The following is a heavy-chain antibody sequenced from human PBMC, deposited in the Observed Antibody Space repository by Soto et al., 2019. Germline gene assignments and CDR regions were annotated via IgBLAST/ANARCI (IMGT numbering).Heavy chain of an antibody. Sequence: ASVKVSCKASGYTFTSYYMHWVRQAPGQGLEWMGIINPSGGSTSYAQKFQGRVTMTRDTSTSTVYMELSSLRSEDTAVYYCARGGGITMMGYAFDIWGQGTMVTVSS. J-gene: IGHJ3*02. CDR2: INPSGGST. V-gene: IGHV1-46*01. D-gene: IGHD3-22*01. CDR3: ARGGGITMMGYAFDI. CDR1: GYTFTSYY.